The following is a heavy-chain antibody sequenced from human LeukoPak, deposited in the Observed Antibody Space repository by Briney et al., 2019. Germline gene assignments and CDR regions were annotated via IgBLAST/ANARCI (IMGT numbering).Heavy chain of an antibody. CDR2: INHSGGT. CDR1: GGAFSGYY. CDR3: ARSLGTSQNYYYYMDV. V-gene: IGHV4-34*01. D-gene: IGHD2-2*01. J-gene: IGHJ6*03. Sequence: SETLSLTCAVYGGAFSGYYWSWIRQPPGKGLEWIGEINHSGGTNYNPSLKSRVTISVDTPKNQFSLKLSSVTAADTAVYYCARSLGTSQNYYYYMDVWGKGTTVTVSS.